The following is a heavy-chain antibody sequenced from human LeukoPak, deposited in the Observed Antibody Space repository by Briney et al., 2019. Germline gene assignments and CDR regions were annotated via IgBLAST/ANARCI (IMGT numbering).Heavy chain of an antibody. D-gene: IGHD3-10*01. V-gene: IGHV3-30*18. CDR2: ISYDGSNK. Sequence: GRSLRLSCAASGFTFSSYGMHWVRQAPGKGLEWVAVISYDGSNKYYADSVKGRFTISRDNSKNTLYLQMNSLRAEDTAVYYCAKAELLWFEELPYYYYGMDVWGQGTTVTVSS. CDR1: GFTFSSYG. J-gene: IGHJ6*02. CDR3: AKAELLWFEELPYYYYGMDV.